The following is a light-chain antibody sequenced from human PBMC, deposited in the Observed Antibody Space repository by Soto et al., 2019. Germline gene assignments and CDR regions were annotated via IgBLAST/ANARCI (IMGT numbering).Light chain of an antibody. CDR1: QSVSSK. Sequence: EIVMTQSPATLSVSPGERATLSCRGSQSVSSKLAWFQQKPGQAPSLLIYGVSTRATGVPVRFSGSGSGTEFTLTINSLQSEDFAVYYCQQYNNWPHTFGQGTKADIK. CDR3: QQYNNWPHT. V-gene: IGKV3-15*01. CDR2: GVS. J-gene: IGKJ2*01.